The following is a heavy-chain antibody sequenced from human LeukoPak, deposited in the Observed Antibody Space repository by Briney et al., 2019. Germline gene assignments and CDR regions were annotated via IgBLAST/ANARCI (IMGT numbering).Heavy chain of an antibody. V-gene: IGHV4-39*07. D-gene: IGHD5-24*01. CDR2: IYHSGST. CDR3: ARGRVATINVADY. CDR1: GGSISSSSYY. Sequence: PSETLSLTCTVSGGSISSSSYYWGWVRQPPGKGLEWIGEIYHSGSTNYNPSLKSRVTISVDKSKNQFSLKLSSVTAADTAVYYCARGRVATINVADYWGQGTLVTVSS. J-gene: IGHJ4*02.